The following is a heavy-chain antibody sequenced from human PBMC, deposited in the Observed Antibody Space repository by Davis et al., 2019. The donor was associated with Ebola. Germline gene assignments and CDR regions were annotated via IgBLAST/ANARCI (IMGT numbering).Heavy chain of an antibody. V-gene: IGHV4-59*08. D-gene: IGHD3-3*01. CDR2: IYYSGST. J-gene: IGHJ4*02. Sequence: SETLSLTCTVSGGSISSYYWSWIRQPPGKGQEWIGYIYYSGSTNYNPTLKSRVTISVDTSKNQFSLKLSSVTAADTAVYYCARNYDFWSGYYVEWGQGTLVTVSS. CDR1: GGSISSYY. CDR3: ARNYDFWSGYYVE.